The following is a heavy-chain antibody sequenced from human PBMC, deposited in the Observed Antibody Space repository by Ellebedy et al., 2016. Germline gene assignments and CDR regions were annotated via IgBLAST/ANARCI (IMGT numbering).Heavy chain of an antibody. Sequence: ASVKVSXXASGGTFNDYAFSWVRQAPGQGLEWMGWISDYNRNTHLAQKFQGRVTITTDTSTSTAYLELRSLRSDDTAVYYCGRNYDILTGDYWGQGTLVTVSS. V-gene: IGHV1-18*01. CDR3: GRNYDILTGDY. D-gene: IGHD3-9*01. CDR2: ISDYNRNT. J-gene: IGHJ4*02. CDR1: GGTFNDYA.